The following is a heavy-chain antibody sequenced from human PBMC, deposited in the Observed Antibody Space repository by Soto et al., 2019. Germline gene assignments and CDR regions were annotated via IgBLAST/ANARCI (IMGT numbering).Heavy chain of an antibody. CDR2: IYGTGTT. CDR1: DGSISSYY. CDR3: ARVLITIFGVAPGWFDP. Sequence: PSETLSLTCTVSDGSISSYYWSWIRQPPGKGLEWIGYIYGTGTTNYSPSLTNRVTISVDMSKNQFSLRLSSVTAADTAVYYCARVLITIFGVAPGWFDPWGQGTLVTVSS. D-gene: IGHD3-3*01. V-gene: IGHV4-59*08. J-gene: IGHJ5*02.